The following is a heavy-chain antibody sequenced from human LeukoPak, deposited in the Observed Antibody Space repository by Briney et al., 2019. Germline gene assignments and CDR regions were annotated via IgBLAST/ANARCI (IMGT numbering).Heavy chain of an antibody. CDR2: ISDDGSIK. V-gene: IGHV3-30*18. D-gene: IGHD6-19*01. CDR3: AKYADSGSVPGY. J-gene: IGHJ4*02. CDR1: GFTFSNYG. Sequence: GGSLRLSCAASGFTFSNYGMHWVRQAPGEGLEWVAVISDDGSIKYYVDSVKGRFTISRDNSRNTLYLQMNSLRPEDTAVYYCAKYADSGSVPGYWGQGTLVTVSS.